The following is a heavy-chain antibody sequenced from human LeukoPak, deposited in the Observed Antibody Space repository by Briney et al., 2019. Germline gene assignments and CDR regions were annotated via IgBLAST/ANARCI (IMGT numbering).Heavy chain of an antibody. Sequence: PGRSLRLSCAASGSTFSSYGMHWVRQAPGKGLEWVAVIWYDGSNKYYADSVKGRFTISRDNSKNTLYLQMNSLRAEDTAVYYCAVLGYCSGGSCYSTNHFDYWGQGTLVTVSS. CDR3: AVLGYCSGGSCYSTNHFDY. D-gene: IGHD2-15*01. J-gene: IGHJ4*02. V-gene: IGHV3-33*01. CDR1: GSTFSSYG. CDR2: IWYDGSNK.